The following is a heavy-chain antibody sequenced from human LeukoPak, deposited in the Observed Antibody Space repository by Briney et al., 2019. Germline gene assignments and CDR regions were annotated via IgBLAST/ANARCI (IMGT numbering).Heavy chain of an antibody. CDR2: ISSISTYI. CDR3: ARDEGVVATKTFDY. Sequence: GGSLRLSCAASGFTFNTYTMNWVRQAPGKGLEWVSSISSISTYIYYADSVKGRFTISRDNARDSLYLQMNSLRAEDTAVYFCARDEGVVATKTFDYWGQGTLVTVSS. CDR1: GFTFNTYT. J-gene: IGHJ4*02. V-gene: IGHV3-21*01. D-gene: IGHD5-12*01.